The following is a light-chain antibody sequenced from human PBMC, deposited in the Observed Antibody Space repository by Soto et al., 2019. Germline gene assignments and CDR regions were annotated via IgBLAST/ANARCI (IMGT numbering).Light chain of an antibody. CDR3: QYCNGPPWT. J-gene: IGKJ1*01. CDR2: AAS. Sequence: DIQMTQSPSSLSASVGDRVTITCRASQDISDYLAWYQQKPGQVPKLLISAASTLQSGVPSRFRGSASGTDFTLTIAGLQPDDFATYCCQYCNGPPWTFRQGTKVGIK. V-gene: IGKV1-27*01. CDR1: QDISDY.